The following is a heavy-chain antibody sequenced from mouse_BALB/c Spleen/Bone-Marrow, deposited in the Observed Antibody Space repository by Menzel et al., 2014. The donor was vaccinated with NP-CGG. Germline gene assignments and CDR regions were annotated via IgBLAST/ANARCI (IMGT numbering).Heavy chain of an antibody. CDR1: GYTFTDYA. D-gene: IGHD2-14*01. J-gene: IGHJ4*01. V-gene: IGHV1S137*01. CDR3: AREKNYRYEVAMDY. Sequence: QVQLQQSGAELVRPGVSVKISCKGSGYTFTDYAMHWVKQSHAKGPEWIGVISTYYGDASYNQKFKGKATMTADKSSSTAYIELARLTSEDSAIYYCAREKNYRYEVAMDYWGQGTPVTVSS. CDR2: ISTYYGDA.